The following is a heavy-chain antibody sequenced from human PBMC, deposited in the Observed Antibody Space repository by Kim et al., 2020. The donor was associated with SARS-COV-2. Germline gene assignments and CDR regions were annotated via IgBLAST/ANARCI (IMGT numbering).Heavy chain of an antibody. V-gene: IGHV3-23*01. CDR3: AKFGIVVVPAAHPFDY. D-gene: IGHD2-2*01. J-gene: IGHJ4*02. Sequence: DSVKGRFTITGDKSKNTLYLQMNSLRAEDTAVYYCAKFGIVVVPAAHPFDYWGQGTLVTVSS.